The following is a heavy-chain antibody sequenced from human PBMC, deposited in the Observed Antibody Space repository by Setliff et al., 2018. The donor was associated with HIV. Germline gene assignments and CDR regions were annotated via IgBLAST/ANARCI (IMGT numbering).Heavy chain of an antibody. J-gene: IGHJ4*02. CDR2: VTHSGTT. V-gene: IGHV4-34*01. Sequence: SETLSLTCAVYGGSFSGFYWTFIRQSPGKGLEWSGEVTHSGTTTYDPSLKSRITISVDTSKNKFSLKLTSVTAADMGVYYCAGGRKKTLAVSGTRYFDFWGQGTLVTVSS. CDR1: GGSFSGFY. CDR3: AGGRKKTLAVSGTRYFDF. D-gene: IGHD6-19*01.